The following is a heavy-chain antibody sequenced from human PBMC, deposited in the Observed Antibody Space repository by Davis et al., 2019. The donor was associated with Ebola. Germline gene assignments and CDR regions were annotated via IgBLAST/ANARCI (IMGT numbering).Heavy chain of an antibody. Sequence: SETLSLTCAVYGGSFSGYYWSWIRQPPGKGLEWIGEINHSGSTNYNPSLKSRVTISVDTSKNQFSLKLSSVTAAGTAVYYCARAATYYDFWSGYYHYYYGMDVWGQGTTVTVSS. CDR3: ARAATYYDFWSGYYHYYYGMDV. CDR2: INHSGST. D-gene: IGHD3-3*01. V-gene: IGHV4-34*01. J-gene: IGHJ6*02. CDR1: GGSFSGYY.